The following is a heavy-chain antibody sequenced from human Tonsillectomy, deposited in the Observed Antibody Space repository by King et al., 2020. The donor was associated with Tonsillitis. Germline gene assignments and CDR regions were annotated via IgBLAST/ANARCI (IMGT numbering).Heavy chain of an antibody. CDR3: ATGEEGWLRFGPFDP. Sequence: QLVQSGAEVKKPGSSVKVSCKASGGTFSSYAISWVRQAPGPGLEWMGGIIPMFGTENYARKFQGRVTITADESTSTAYMELSSLRYEDTAMYYCATGEEGWLRFGPFDPWGQGTLVTVSS. CDR2: IIPMFGTE. V-gene: IGHV1-69*01. J-gene: IGHJ5*02. D-gene: IGHD5-12*01. CDR1: GGTFSSYA.